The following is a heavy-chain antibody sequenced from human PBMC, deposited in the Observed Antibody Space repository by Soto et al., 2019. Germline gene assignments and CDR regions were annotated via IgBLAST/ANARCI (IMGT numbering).Heavy chain of an antibody. V-gene: IGHV1-18*01. CDR1: GYSFTRYG. D-gene: IGHD3-16*01. CDR3: AMVDVYVTPSPQDV. Sequence: QVQLVQSGAEVKNPGASVKVSCKASGYSFTRYGIGWARQAPGQGLEWMGWINAYNGNTNYAQNLQGRLTLTTDTSTTTAYMASRSRRSNATARYYCAMVDVYVTPSPQDVWGQGTTVTVSS. J-gene: IGHJ6*02. CDR2: INAYNGNT.